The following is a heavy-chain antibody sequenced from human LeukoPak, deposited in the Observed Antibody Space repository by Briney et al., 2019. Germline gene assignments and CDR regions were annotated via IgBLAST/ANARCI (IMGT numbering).Heavy chain of an antibody. D-gene: IGHD6-19*01. CDR3: AKDRGSGWYYFDY. CDR2: ISANGETT. V-gene: IGHV3-23*01. J-gene: IGHJ4*02. CDR1: GFTFSNYN. Sequence: PGGSLRLSCPGSGFTFSNYNMSWVRQAPGKGLEWVSSISANGETTYHADSVKGRLTISRDNSKNTLYLHMNSLRAEDTAVYYCAKDRGSGWYYFDYWGQGTLVTVSS.